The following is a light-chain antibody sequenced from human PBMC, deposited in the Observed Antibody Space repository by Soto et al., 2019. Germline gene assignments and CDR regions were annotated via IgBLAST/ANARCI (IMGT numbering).Light chain of an antibody. CDR3: QQYNNWWT. J-gene: IGKJ1*01. CDR2: GAS. CDR1: QSVSYN. V-gene: IGKV3D-15*01. Sequence: IVMTHSPVTLSVSPLERATLSCRASQSVSYNLAWYQQTPGQAPRLLISGASRRATGIPDRFSGAGSGTDFTLTISRLEPEDFAVYYCQQYNNWWTFGQGTKGDIK.